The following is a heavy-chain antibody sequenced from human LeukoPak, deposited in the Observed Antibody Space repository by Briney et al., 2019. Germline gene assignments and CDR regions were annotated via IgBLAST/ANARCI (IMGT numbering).Heavy chain of an antibody. Sequence: GGSLRLSCAASGFTFSTYSMSWVRQAPGKGLEWVANINKDGSVKYYVDSVKGRFTISRDNAKNSLYLQMNSLRAEDTAVYYCARIGYSSSSDDYWGQGTLVIVSS. V-gene: IGHV3-7*01. D-gene: IGHD6-6*01. CDR1: GFTFSTYS. CDR3: ARIGYSSSSDDY. J-gene: IGHJ4*02. CDR2: INKDGSVK.